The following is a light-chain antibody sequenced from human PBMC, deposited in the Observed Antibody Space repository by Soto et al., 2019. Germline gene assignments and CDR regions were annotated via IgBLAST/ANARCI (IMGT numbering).Light chain of an antibody. CDR3: NSYTSSSTPGVI. J-gene: IGLJ2*01. CDR2: DVS. Sequence: QSALTQPASVSGSPGQSITISCTGTSSDVGGYNYVSWYQQHAGKAPKLMIYDVSNRPSGVSNRFSGSKAGNPATLTISELQGEDDADYYCNSYTSSSTPGVIFGGGTKLTVL. V-gene: IGLV2-14*01. CDR1: SSDVGGYNY.